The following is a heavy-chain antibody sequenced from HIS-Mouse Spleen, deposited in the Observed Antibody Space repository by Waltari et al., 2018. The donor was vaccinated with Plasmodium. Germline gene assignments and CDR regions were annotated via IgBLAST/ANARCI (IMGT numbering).Heavy chain of an antibody. CDR2: INPNSGGT. V-gene: IGHV1-2*02. J-gene: IGHJ1*01. CDR1: GYTFTGYY. CDR3: ARVLGYKAAAGTFVEYFQH. D-gene: IGHD6-13*01. Sequence: QVQLVQSGAEVKKPGASVKVSCKASGYTFTGYYMHSVRSAPGQGPEWVGWINPNSGGTNYAQKFQGRVTMTRDTSISTAYMELSRLRSDDTAVYYCARVLGYKAAAGTFVEYFQHWGQGTLVTVSS.